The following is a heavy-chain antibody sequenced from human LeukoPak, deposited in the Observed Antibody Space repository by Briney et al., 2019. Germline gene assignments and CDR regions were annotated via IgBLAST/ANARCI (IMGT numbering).Heavy chain of an antibody. Sequence: ASVKVSCKASGYTFTSYDISWVRQAPGQGLEWMGWISAYNGNTNYAQKLQGRVTMTTDTSTSTAYMELRSLRSDDTAVYYCARDTPPADFWSGYYTSYYYYMDVWGKGTTVTVSS. D-gene: IGHD3-3*01. J-gene: IGHJ6*03. V-gene: IGHV1-18*01. CDR2: ISAYNGNT. CDR3: ARDTPPADFWSGYYTSYYYYMDV. CDR1: GYTFTSYD.